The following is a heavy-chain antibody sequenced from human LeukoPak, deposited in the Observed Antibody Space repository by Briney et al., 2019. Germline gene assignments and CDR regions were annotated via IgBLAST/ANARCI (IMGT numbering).Heavy chain of an antibody. Sequence: SSETLSLACTVSGGSISGYYWSWIRQPPGTGLEWIGYIYYSGSTNYNPSLKSRVTMSVDTSKSQFSLKLSSVTAADTALYYCARHHYASGTHTPYYFDFWGQGTLVTVSS. D-gene: IGHD3-10*01. CDR3: ARHHYASGTHTPYYFDF. CDR2: IYYSGST. CDR1: GGSISGYY. V-gene: IGHV4-59*01. J-gene: IGHJ4*02.